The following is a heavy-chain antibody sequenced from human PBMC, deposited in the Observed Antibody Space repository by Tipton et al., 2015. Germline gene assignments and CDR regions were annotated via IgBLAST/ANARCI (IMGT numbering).Heavy chain of an antibody. CDR2: IYPDDSDT. CDR3: ARLSTYGYNDYFDS. Sequence: QLVQSGAEVKKPGESLKISCKSSGYTFSDYWIGWVRQMPGKGLEWMGMIYPDDSDTRYSPSFQGQVTISADKSTSTAYLQWNSLKASDTAMYYCARLSTYGYNDYFDSWGQGTLVTVST. V-gene: IGHV5-51*01. D-gene: IGHD5-24*01. CDR1: GYTFSDYW. J-gene: IGHJ4*02.